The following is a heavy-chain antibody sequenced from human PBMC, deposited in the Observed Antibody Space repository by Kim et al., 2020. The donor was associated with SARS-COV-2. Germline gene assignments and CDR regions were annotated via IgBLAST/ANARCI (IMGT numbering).Heavy chain of an antibody. D-gene: IGHD3-22*01. CDR1: GYTFTSDG. J-gene: IGHJ3*02. V-gene: IGHV1-18*01. Sequence: ASVKVTCKASGYTFTSDGISWVRQAPGQGLEWMGWISAYNGNTNYAQKLQGRVTMTTDTSTSTAYMELRSLRSDDTAVYYCARVKDSSGYFLPHDAFDIWGQGTMVTVSS. CDR2: ISAYNGNT. CDR3: ARVKDSSGYFLPHDAFDI.